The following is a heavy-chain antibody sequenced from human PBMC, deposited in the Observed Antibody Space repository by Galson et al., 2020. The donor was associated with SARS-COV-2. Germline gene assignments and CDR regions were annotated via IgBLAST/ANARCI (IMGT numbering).Heavy chain of an antibody. CDR1: GFTVSSNY. CDR3: ARGGGLDY. CDR2: IYSGGST. J-gene: IGHJ4*02. Sequence: GESLKISCAASGFTVSSNYMSWVRQAPGKGLEWVSVIYSGGSTYYADSVKGRFTISRHNSKNTLYLQMNSLRAEDTAVYYCARGGGLDYWGQGTLVTVSS. V-gene: IGHV3-53*04. D-gene: IGHD2-15*01.